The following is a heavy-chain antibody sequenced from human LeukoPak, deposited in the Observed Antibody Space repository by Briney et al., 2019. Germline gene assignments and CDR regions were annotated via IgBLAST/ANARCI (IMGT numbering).Heavy chain of an antibody. J-gene: IGHJ4*02. CDR3: ARGRPSDY. Sequence: GASVKVSCEPSGYTFSDFGMSWVRQAPGQGLEWMGWISAYNGDTNYAHNLQGRVTMTTDTSTSTAYMELRSLRSDDTAVYYCARGRPSDYWGQGTLVTVSS. V-gene: IGHV1-18*01. CDR2: ISAYNGDT. CDR1: GYTFSDFG.